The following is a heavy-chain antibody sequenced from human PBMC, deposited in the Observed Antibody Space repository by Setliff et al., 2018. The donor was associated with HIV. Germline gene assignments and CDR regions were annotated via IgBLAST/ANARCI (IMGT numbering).Heavy chain of an antibody. V-gene: IGHV1-69*10. J-gene: IGHJ3*02. CDR1: GGTFSNYA. D-gene: IGHD2-8*01. CDR2: LIPIVDIT. CDR3: AKGPNFEGAFDI. Sequence: SVKVSCKASGGTFSNYAFSWVRQAPGQGLEWMGGLIPIVDITKSTRKFRDRVTFTADESTKTAQMELSGLTFEDTAVYYCAKGPNFEGAFDIWGQGTVVTVSS.